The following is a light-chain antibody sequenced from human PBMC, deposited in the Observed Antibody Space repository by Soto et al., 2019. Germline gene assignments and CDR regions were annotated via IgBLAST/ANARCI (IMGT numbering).Light chain of an antibody. CDR3: QQRTNWPPLT. J-gene: IGKJ4*01. CDR2: GAS. V-gene: IGKV3D-20*02. Sequence: EIVLTQSPGTLPLSPGDRATLSCRASQLINTNFLAWYQQKPGQAPRLLIYGASIRATGVPDRFSGSGSGTDFSLSISRLQPEDSGVYYCQQRTNWPPLTFGGGTKVEIK. CDR1: QLINTNF.